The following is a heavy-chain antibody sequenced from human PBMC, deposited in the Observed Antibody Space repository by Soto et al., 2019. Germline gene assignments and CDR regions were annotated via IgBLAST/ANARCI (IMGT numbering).Heavy chain of an antibody. V-gene: IGHV3-48*01. CDR1: GFTFSSYS. CDR2: ISSSGSTI. D-gene: IGHD4-17*01. J-gene: IGHJ3*02. CDR3: ARDERAYGADALDI. Sequence: EVQLVESGGGLVQPGGSLRLSCAASGFTFSSYSMTWVRQAPGKGLEWVSYISSSGSTIYYADSVKGRFTTSRDNAQNSLFLQMISLRAEDTAVYYCARDERAYGADALDIWGQGTMVTVSS.